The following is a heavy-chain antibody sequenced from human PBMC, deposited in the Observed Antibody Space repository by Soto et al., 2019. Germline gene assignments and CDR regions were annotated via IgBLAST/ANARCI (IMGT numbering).Heavy chain of an antibody. Sequence: SETLSLTCTVSGGSISSGDYYWSWIRQPPGKGLEWIGYIYYSGSNYYNPSLKSRVTISVDTSKNQFSLKLSSVTAADTAVYYCARASLWFGESPWGQGTLVTVSS. CDR2: IYYSGSN. V-gene: IGHV4-30-4*01. D-gene: IGHD3-10*01. CDR1: GGSISSGDYY. CDR3: ARASLWFGESP. J-gene: IGHJ4*02.